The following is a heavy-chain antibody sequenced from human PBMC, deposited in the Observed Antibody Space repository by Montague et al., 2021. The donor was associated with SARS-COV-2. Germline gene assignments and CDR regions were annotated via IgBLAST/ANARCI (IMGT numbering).Heavy chain of an antibody. D-gene: IGHD3-22*01. CDR3: ARDILSSGYYYLAFDI. J-gene: IGHJ3*02. CDR2: INHRGNT. V-gene: IGHV4-34*01. CDR1: GGSFSGYY. Sequence: SETLSLTCAVYGGSFSGYYWSWIRQPPGKGLEWIGEINHRGNTNYNPSLKSQVTISVDTSKNQLSLKLSSVTAADTAVYYCARDILSSGYYYLAFDIWGQGTMVTVSS.